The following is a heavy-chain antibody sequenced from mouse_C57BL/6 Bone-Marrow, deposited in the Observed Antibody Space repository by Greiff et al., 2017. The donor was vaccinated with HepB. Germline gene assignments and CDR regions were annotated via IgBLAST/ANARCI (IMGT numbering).Heavy chain of an antibody. CDR3: ARRTTVVAHWYFDV. V-gene: IGHV5-6*01. J-gene: IGHJ1*03. Sequence: EVQGVESGGDLVKPGGSLKLSCAASGFTFSSYGMSWVRQTPDKRLEWVATISSGGSYTYYPDSVKGRFTISRDNAKNTLYLQMSSLKSEDTAMYYCARRTTVVAHWYFDVWGTGTTVTVSS. D-gene: IGHD1-1*01. CDR1: GFTFSSYG. CDR2: ISSGGSYT.